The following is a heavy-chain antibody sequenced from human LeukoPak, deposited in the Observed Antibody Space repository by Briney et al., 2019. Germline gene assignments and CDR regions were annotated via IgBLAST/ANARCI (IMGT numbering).Heavy chain of an antibody. V-gene: IGHV4-61*01. Sequence: SETLSLTCTVSGGSVSSGSYYWSWIRQPPGKGLEWIGYIYYSGSTNYNPSLKSRVTISVDTSKNQFSLKLSSVTAADTAVYYCARESEIQFLDYWGQGTLVTVSS. CDR2: IYYSGST. D-gene: IGHD4-11*01. CDR1: GGSVSSGSYY. J-gene: IGHJ4*02. CDR3: ARESEIQFLDY.